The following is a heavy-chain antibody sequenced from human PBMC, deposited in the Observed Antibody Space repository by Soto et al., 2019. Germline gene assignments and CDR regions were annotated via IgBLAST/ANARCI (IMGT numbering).Heavy chain of an antibody. J-gene: IGHJ5*02. Sequence: QVQLVQSGAEVRKPGASVKISCKASGYTFTSYAIHWLRQAPGQRLEWMGWINGGAGDTRYSVNFQGRVTFTRDTAATTAFMDLSSLSSADTAIYYCARSPSRMAAETQLDPWSQGTLVTVSS. CDR3: ARSPSRMAAETQLDP. CDR1: GYTFTSYA. V-gene: IGHV1-3*01. CDR2: INGGAGDT. D-gene: IGHD6-6*01.